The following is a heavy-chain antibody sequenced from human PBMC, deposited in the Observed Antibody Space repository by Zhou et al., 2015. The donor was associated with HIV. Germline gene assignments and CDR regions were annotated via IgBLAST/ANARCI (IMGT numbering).Heavy chain of an antibody. D-gene: IGHD1-20*01. CDR1: GGTFSSYA. CDR2: IIPIFGTA. CDR3: ATFQITGTTSQLNDAFDI. V-gene: IGHV1-69*01. J-gene: IGHJ3*02. Sequence: QVQLVQSGAEVKKPGSSVKVSCKVSGGTFSSYAISWVRQAPGQGLEWMGGIIPIFGTANYAQKFQGRVTITADESTSTAYMELSSLRSEDTAVYYCATFQITGTTSQLNDAFDIWAKGQWSPSLQ.